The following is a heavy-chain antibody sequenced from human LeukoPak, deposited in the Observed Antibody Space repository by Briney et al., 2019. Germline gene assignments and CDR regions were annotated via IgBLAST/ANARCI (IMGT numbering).Heavy chain of an antibody. CDR3: AGRRVLDASFDY. CDR1: GFTVSNNC. V-gene: IGHV3-66*02. CDR2: IYSGDNT. J-gene: IGHJ4*02. Sequence: GGSLRLSCAASGFTVSNNCMSWVRQAPGKGLEWVSVIYSGDNTYYVESVKGRFTISRDNSKNTLFLQMNRLRAEDTAVYYCAGRRVLDASFDYWGQGTLVTVSS. D-gene: IGHD3-16*01.